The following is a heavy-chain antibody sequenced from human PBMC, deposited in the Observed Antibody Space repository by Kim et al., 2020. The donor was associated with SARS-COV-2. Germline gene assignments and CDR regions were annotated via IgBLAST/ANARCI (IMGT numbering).Heavy chain of an antibody. V-gene: IGHV1-2*02. D-gene: IGHD3-3*01. CDR2: INPNSGGT. CDR1: GYTFTGYY. CDR3: ARDGLRFLEWLSHLFDY. Sequence: ASVKVSCKASGYTFTGYYMHWVRQAPGQGLEWMGWINPNSGGTNYAQKFQGRVTMTRDTSISTAYMELSRLRSDDTAVYYCARDGLRFLEWLSHLFDYWGQGTLVTVSS. J-gene: IGHJ4*02.